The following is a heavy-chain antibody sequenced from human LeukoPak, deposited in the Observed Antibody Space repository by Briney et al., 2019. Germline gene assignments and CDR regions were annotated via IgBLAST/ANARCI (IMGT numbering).Heavy chain of an antibody. Sequence: SETLSLTCTVSGGSISSSRYYWGWIRQPPGKGLEWIGSIYHSGSTYYNPSLKSRVTISVDTSKNQFSLKLSSVTAADTAVYYCARLPPGWFGESIDYWGQGTLVTVSS. CDR3: ARLPPGWFGESIDY. D-gene: IGHD3-10*01. V-gene: IGHV4-39*01. CDR1: GGSISSSRYY. J-gene: IGHJ4*02. CDR2: IYHSGST.